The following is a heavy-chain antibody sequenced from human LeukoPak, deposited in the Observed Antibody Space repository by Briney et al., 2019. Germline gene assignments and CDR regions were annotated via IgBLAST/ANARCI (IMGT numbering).Heavy chain of an antibody. CDR2: ITGSGGST. V-gene: IGHV3-23*01. J-gene: IGHJ4*02. CDR1: GFTFSSYA. Sequence: PGGSLRLSCAASGFTFSSYAMSWVRQAPGKGLEWVSAITGSGGSTLYADSVKGRFTISRDNSENTLYLQMNSLSDEDTAVYYCARGSKDAFDYWGQGTLVTVSS. CDR3: ARGSKDAFDY. D-gene: IGHD2-15*01.